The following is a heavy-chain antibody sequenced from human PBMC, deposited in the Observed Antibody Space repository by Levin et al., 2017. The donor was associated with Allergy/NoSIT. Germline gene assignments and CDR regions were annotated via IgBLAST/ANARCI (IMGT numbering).Heavy chain of an antibody. Sequence: GGSLRLSCAASGFTINSYAMTWVRQAAGKGLEWVAAISGSAGKTYYGDSVKGRFTTSRDNSKNTLSLQMDSLRAEDTAVYSCAKVMSDYANDYMDVWGKGTTVIVSS. CDR3: AKVMSDYANDYMDV. CDR2: ISGSAGKT. J-gene: IGHJ6*03. D-gene: IGHD1-26*01. V-gene: IGHV3-23*01. CDR1: GFTINSYA.